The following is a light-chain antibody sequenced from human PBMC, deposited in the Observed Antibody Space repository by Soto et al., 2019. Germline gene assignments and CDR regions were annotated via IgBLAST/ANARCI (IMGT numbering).Light chain of an antibody. CDR1: QSVNNKY. CDR2: LGS. J-gene: IGKJ1*01. CDR3: QQYDSSPRT. V-gene: IGKV3-20*01. Sequence: EIVLTQTPGTLSLSPGDRATLSCRASQSVNNKYLAWYQQKPGQAPRLLIYLGSTRASGIPDRFSGSGSGTYFTLTIRRLAPEDFADYYCQQYDSSPRTFGQGTKVDFK.